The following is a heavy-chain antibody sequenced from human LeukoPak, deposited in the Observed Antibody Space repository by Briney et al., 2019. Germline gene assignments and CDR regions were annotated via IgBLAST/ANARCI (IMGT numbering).Heavy chain of an antibody. CDR2: INPNSGGT. Sequence: ASVKVSCKASGYTFTGYYMHWVRQAPGQGLEWMGWINPNSGGTNYAQKFQGRVTMTRDTSISTAYMELSRLRSDDTAVYYCASLGTSGWRAYGMDVWGQGTTVTVPS. CDR1: GYTFTGYY. CDR3: ASLGTSGWRAYGMDV. J-gene: IGHJ6*02. V-gene: IGHV1-2*02. D-gene: IGHD6-19*01.